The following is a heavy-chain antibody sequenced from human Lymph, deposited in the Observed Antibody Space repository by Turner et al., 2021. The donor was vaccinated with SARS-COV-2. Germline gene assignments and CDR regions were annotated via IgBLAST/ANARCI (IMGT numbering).Heavy chain of an antibody. J-gene: IGHJ4*02. CDR2: ISVDGNNK. Sequence: QVQLVESGGGVVPPGRSLRLSCAAAGFTFSSSAMHWVRQAPGKGLEWVAVISVDGNNKYYTDSVKGRFTISRDNSENTLYLQLNSLRPEDTAVYYCARGDYYGSGTYPGKTFDYWGQGTLVTVSS. CDR3: ARGDYYGSGTYPGKTFDY. V-gene: IGHV3-30-3*01. D-gene: IGHD3-10*01. CDR1: GFTFSSSA.